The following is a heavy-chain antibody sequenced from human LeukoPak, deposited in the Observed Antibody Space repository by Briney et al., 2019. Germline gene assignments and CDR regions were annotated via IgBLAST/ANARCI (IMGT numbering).Heavy chain of an antibody. J-gene: IGHJ4*02. CDR3: AKAAQVAGRPNLGGHFDY. V-gene: IGHV3-23*01. D-gene: IGHD6-6*01. CDR1: EFTFSSYA. CDR2: ISGSGGST. Sequence: QPGGSLRLSCAASEFTFSSYAMSWVRQAPGKGLEWVSTISGSGGSTYYAESVKGRFTISRDNNKNTLYLQMNSLRAEDTAVYYCAKAAQVAGRPNLGGHFDYWGQGTLVTVSS.